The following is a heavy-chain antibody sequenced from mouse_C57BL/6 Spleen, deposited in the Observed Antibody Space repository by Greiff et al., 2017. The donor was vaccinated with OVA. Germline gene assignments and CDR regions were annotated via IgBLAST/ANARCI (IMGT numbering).Heavy chain of an antibody. J-gene: IGHJ3*01. V-gene: IGHV1-69*01. CDR3: ARGIYYDSFAY. Sequence: VQLQQSGAELVMPGASVKLSCKASGYTFTSYWMHWVKQRPGQGLEWIGEIDPSDSYTNYNQKFKGKSTLTVDKSSSTAYMQLSSLTSEDSAVYYCARGIYYDSFAYWGQGTLVTVSA. CDR1: GYTFTSYW. D-gene: IGHD2-4*01. CDR2: IDPSDSYT.